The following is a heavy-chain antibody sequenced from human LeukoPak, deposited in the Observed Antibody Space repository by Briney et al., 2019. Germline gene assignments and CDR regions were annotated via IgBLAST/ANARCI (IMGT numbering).Heavy chain of an antibody. J-gene: IGHJ6*02. CDR2: ITNSGSTI. CDR3: ARTNNWNPRFGMDV. V-gene: IGHV3-48*01. Sequence: GGSLRLSCAASGFRFNFYSMNWVRQAPGKGLEWLSYITNSGSTIHYADSVKGRFTISRDNAKNSLYLQMNSLRGKDTAVYYCARTNNWNPRFGMDVWGQGTTVTVSS. D-gene: IGHD1-20*01. CDR1: GFRFNFYS.